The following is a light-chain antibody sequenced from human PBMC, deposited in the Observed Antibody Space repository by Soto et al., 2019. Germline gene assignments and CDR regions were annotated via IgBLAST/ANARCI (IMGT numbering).Light chain of an antibody. J-gene: IGKJ5*01. CDR3: QQRSNWPPIT. CDR2: GAS. CDR1: QSVRSN. Sequence: EIVMTQSPATLSVSPGERAILSCRASQSVRSNLAWYQQKPGQAPRLLIYGASTRATGIPARFSGSGSGTDFTLTISSLEPEDFAVYYCQQRSNWPPITFGQGTRLEIK. V-gene: IGKV3-15*01.